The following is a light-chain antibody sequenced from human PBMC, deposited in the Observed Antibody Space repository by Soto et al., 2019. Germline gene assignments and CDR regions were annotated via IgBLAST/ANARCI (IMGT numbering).Light chain of an antibody. J-gene: IGLJ1*01. CDR3: QSYDSSLSAPNV. V-gene: IGLV1-40*01. CDR1: SSNIGAGYD. CDR2: GNS. Sequence: QSVLTQPPSVSGAPGQRVTISCTGSSSNIGAGYDVHWYQQLPGTAPKLLISGNSNRPSGVPDRFSGSKSVTSASLAITGLQAEDEADYYCQSYDSSLSAPNVFGTGTKLTVL.